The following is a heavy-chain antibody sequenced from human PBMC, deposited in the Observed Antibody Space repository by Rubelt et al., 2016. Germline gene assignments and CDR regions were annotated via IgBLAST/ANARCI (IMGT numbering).Heavy chain of an antibody. CDR3: ARDEGNPPLWYFDL. Sequence: VAVIWYDGSNKYYADSVKGRFTISRDNSKNTLYLQMNSLRAEDTAVYYCARDEGNPPLWYFDLWGRGTLVTVSS. V-gene: IGHV3-33*01. D-gene: IGHD3-10*01. J-gene: IGHJ2*01. CDR2: IWYDGSNK.